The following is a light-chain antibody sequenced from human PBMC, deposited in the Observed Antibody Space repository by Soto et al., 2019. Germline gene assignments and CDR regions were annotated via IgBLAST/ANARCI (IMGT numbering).Light chain of an antibody. V-gene: IGKV4-1*01. Sequence: DIVMTQSPDSLAVSLGERATVNCKSSQSVLYSSNNKNYLAWYQQKRGQPPKVLIYWASTRESGVPDRFSGSGSGTDFTLTISSLQAEDVAVYYCHQYYTTLYTFGQGTKVEIK. J-gene: IGKJ2*01. CDR2: WAS. CDR3: HQYYTTLYT. CDR1: QSVLYSSNNKNY.